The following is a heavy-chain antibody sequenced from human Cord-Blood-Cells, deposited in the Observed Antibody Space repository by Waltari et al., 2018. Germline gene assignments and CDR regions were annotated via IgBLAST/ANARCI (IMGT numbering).Heavy chain of an antibody. CDR1: GYPFPSHD. Sequence: QVQLVQSGAEVKKPGASVKVSCTASGYPFPSHDFNWVRQATGQGLEWMGWMNPNSGNTGYAQKFQGRVTITRNTSISTAYMELSSLRSEDTAVYYCAREEGWFDPWGQGTLVTVSS. J-gene: IGHJ5*02. CDR2: MNPNSGNT. CDR3: AREEGWFDP. V-gene: IGHV1-8*03.